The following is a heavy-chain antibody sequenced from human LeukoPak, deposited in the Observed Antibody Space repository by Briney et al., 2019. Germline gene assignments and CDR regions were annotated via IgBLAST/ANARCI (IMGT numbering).Heavy chain of an antibody. CDR2: IKNDGSIT. V-gene: IGHV3-74*01. Sequence: GGSLRLSRAASGFTLSNYWMHWVRQVPGKGLVWVSRIKNDGSITSYADSVNGRFTISRDNAKNTLYLQMNSLKPEDTAVYYCARNDYLQDWGQGTLVTVPS. J-gene: IGHJ1*01. CDR3: ARNDYLQD. CDR1: GFTLSNYW.